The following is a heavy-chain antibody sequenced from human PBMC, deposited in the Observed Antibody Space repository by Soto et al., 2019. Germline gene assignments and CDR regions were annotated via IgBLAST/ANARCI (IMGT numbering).Heavy chain of an antibody. CDR1: GGTFSSYA. CDR2: IIPIFGTP. CDR3: ARALEERRFGGMDV. D-gene: IGHD3-10*01. Sequence: QVQLVQSGAEVKKPGSSVKVSCKTSGGTFSSYAINWVRQAPGQGPEWMGGIIPIFGTPKYAPKFQGRVTITADDSTSTAYMELTTLTSDGPAGYYCARALEERRFGGMDVLGQGTTVIVSS. V-gene: IGHV1-69*01. J-gene: IGHJ6*02.